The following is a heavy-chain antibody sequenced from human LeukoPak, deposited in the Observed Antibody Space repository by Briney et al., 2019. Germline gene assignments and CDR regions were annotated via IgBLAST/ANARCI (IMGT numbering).Heavy chain of an antibody. CDR2: ISSSSATI. Sequence: GGSLRLSCEGSGFSLSAYNMNWVRQAPGKGLESVSYISSSSATIFYADSVKGRFTISRDNAKNSLYLQMNSLRAGDRAVYYCARGIVVVPAALDYWGQGTLVTVSS. J-gene: IGHJ4*02. V-gene: IGHV3-48*04. CDR1: GFSLSAYN. D-gene: IGHD2-2*01. CDR3: ARGIVVVPAALDY.